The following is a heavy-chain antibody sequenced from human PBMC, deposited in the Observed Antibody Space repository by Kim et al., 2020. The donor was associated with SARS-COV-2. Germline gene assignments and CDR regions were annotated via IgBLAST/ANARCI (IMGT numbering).Heavy chain of an antibody. CDR2: ISWDGGST. Sequence: GGSLRLSCAASGFTFDDYAMHWVRQAPGKGLEWVSLISWDGGSTYYADSVKGRFTISRDNSKNSLYLQMNSLRAEDTALYYCAKDTVYDFWSGPYGMDVWGQGTTVTVSS. CDR1: GFTFDDYA. CDR3: AKDTVYDFWSGPYGMDV. J-gene: IGHJ6*02. D-gene: IGHD3-3*01. V-gene: IGHV3-43D*03.